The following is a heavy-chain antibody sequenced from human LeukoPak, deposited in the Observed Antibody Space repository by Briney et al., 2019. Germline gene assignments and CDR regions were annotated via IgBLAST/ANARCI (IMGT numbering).Heavy chain of an antibody. J-gene: IGHJ3*02. Sequence: SETLSLTCTVSGGSISSSLYHWGWIRQSPGKNLEWLGSIYYTGTTHYNPSLKSRVTISVDTSKNQFSLNLSSVTAADTAVYYCARHDGYSSSWYDAFDIWGQGTMVTVSS. CDR1: GGSISSSLYH. CDR3: ARHDGYSSSWYDAFDI. CDR2: IYYTGTT. V-gene: IGHV4-39*01. D-gene: IGHD6-13*01.